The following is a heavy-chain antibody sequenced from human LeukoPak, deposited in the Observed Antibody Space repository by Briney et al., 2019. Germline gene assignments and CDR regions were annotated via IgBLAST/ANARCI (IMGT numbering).Heavy chain of an antibody. V-gene: IGHV3-30-3*01. Sequence: PGGSLRLSCAASGFTFSSHAMSWVRQAPGKGLEWVAVISYDGSNKYYADSVKGRFTISRDDSKNTLYLQMNSLRAEDTAVYYCARDGGYYGSGSYYNPSYWGQGTLVTVSS. D-gene: IGHD3-10*01. CDR3: ARDGGYYGSGSYYNPSY. J-gene: IGHJ4*02. CDR2: ISYDGSNK. CDR1: GFTFSSHA.